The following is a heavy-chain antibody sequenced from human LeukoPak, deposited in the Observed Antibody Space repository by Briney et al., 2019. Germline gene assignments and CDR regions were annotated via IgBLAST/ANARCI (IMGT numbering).Heavy chain of an antibody. CDR2: IIPIFDTP. CDR1: GGTFTSYP. Sequence: SVKVSCKASGGTFTSYPVSWVRQAPGQGLEWMGGIIPIFDTPTYAQKFQGRVTITADESTSTAYMELSSLRSEDTAVYYCARKVNEGIAAAGGAFDIWGQGTMVTVSS. V-gene: IGHV1-69*13. J-gene: IGHJ3*02. D-gene: IGHD6-13*01. CDR3: ARKVNEGIAAAGGAFDI.